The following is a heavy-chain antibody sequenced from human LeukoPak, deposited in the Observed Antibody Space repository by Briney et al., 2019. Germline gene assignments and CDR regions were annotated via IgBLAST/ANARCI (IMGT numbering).Heavy chain of an antibody. CDR3: ARGDRGSLTGYDAFDI. J-gene: IGHJ3*02. Sequence: GASGKVSCNASGATFTIYAIIWLRQAPGPGLGWRGGIIPIFGTANYAQKLQGRVTITTDESKNTAYMELSSMRSEDTAVYYCARGDRGSLTGYDAFDIWGQGTMVTVSS. CDR2: IIPIFGTA. V-gene: IGHV1-69*05. D-gene: IGHD1-26*01. CDR1: GATFTIYA.